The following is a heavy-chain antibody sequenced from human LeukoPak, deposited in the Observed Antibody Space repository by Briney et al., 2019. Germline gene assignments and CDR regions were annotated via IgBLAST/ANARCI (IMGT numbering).Heavy chain of an antibody. CDR1: GGSISSSSYY. V-gene: IGHV4-39*07. CDR2: IYYSGST. J-gene: IGHJ4*02. Sequence: PSETLSLTCTVSGGSISSSSYYWGWIRQPPGKGLEWIGSIYYSGSTYYNPSLKSRVTISVDTSKNQFSLKLSSVTAADTAVYYCARDAHDYGDANVYFDYWGQGTLVTVSS. CDR3: ARDAHDYGDANVYFDY. D-gene: IGHD4-17*01.